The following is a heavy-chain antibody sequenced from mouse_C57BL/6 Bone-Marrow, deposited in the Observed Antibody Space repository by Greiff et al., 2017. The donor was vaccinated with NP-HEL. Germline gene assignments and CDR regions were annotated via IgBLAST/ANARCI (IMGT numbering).Heavy chain of an antibody. CDR3: ARYGYDADY. D-gene: IGHD2-2*01. CDR2: IDPSDSYT. V-gene: IGHV1-50*01. J-gene: IGHJ2*01. CDR1: GYTFTSYW. Sequence: QVQLKQPGAELVKPGASVKLSCKASGYTFTSYWMQWVKQRPGQGLEWIGEIDPSDSYTNYNQKVKGKATLTVDTSSSTAYMQLSSLTSEDSAVYYRARYGYDADYWGQGTTLTVSS.